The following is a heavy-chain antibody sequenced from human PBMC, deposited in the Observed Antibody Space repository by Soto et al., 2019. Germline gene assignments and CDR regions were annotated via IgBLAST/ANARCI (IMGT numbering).Heavy chain of an antibody. V-gene: IGHV3-9*01. CDR1: GFTFDDYA. CDR3: AKDKRRETHAPDS. CDR2: ISWNSGTI. Sequence: GGSLRLSCAASGFTFDDYAMHWVRQAPGKGLEWVSGISWNSGTIGYADSVKGRFTISRDNAKNSLYLQMNSLRAEDTALYYCAKDKRRETHAPDSWGRGTLVTVSS. J-gene: IGHJ4*02.